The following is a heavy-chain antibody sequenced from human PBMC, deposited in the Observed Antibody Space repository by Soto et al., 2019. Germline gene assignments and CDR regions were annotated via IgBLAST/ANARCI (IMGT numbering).Heavy chain of an antibody. CDR3: AIVGLFDGNKPITLAC. CDR2: INQDATRQ. V-gene: IGHV3-7*03. D-gene: IGHD3-10*01. Sequence: GSLRLSCAASGFTFSSYWMSWVRQAPGRGLEWVANINQDATRQSFVDSVEGRFSISRDNAKNSVYLQMNNLRVDDTAVYYCAIVGLFDGNKPITLACWGQGTLVTVPS. CDR1: GFTFSSYW. J-gene: IGHJ4*02.